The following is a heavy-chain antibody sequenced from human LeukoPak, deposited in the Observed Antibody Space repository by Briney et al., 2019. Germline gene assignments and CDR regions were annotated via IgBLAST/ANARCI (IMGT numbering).Heavy chain of an antibody. CDR1: GFSFSSYA. CDR2: INHSGST. Sequence: GSLRLSCATSGFSFSSYAMSWVRQAPGKGLEWIGEINHSGSTNYNPSLKSRVTISLDTSKNQFSLKLSSVTAADTAVYYCARDSGSGTFTWGQGTLVTVSS. CDR3: ARDSGSGTFT. J-gene: IGHJ5*02. D-gene: IGHD3-10*01. V-gene: IGHV4-34*01.